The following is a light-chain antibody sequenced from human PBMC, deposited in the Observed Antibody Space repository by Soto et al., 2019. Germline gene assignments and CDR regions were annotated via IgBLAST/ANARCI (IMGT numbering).Light chain of an antibody. CDR2: WAS. CDR1: QNVLYKSNNENY. J-gene: IGKJ2*01. CDR3: QQYYNTPPYT. V-gene: IGKV4-1*01. Sequence: DIVMTQSPDSLAVSLGERATINCKSSQNVLYKSNNENYLAWFQQKPGQPPKLLIYWASTRQSGVPGRFTGSGSGSDFTLTISSLQAEDVAVYSCQQYYNTPPYTFGQGTKLEI.